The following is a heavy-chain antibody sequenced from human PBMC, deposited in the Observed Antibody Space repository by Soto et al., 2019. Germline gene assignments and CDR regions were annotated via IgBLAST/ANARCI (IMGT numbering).Heavy chain of an antibody. CDR2: TYPGGTT. D-gene: IGHD1-1*01. Sequence: PGGSLRLSCAASGFTVSNNFMSWVRQAPGKGLEWVSVTYPGGTTYYADSVKGRFAISRDDSKNTLYLQMSSLRAEDTAVYYCAKEVRTTAARDAFDIWGQGTMVTVSS. J-gene: IGHJ3*02. V-gene: IGHV3-66*01. CDR1: GFTVSNNF. CDR3: AKEVRTTAARDAFDI.